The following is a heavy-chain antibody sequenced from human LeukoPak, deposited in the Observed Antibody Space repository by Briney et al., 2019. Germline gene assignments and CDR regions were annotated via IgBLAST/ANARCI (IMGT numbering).Heavy chain of an antibody. CDR2: IIPIFGTA. Sequence: GASVKVSCKASGGTFSSYAISWVRQAPGQGLEWMGGIIPIFGTANYAQKFQGRVTITADESTSTAYMELSSLRSEDTAVYYCARVEPYDFWSGYYNIVYWGQGTLVTVSS. CDR3: ARVEPYDFWSGYYNIVY. CDR1: GGTFSSYA. D-gene: IGHD3-3*01. V-gene: IGHV1-69*13. J-gene: IGHJ4*02.